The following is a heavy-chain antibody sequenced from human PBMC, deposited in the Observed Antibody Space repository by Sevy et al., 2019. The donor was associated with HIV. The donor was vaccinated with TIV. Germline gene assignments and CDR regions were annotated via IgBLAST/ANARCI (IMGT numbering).Heavy chain of an antibody. J-gene: IGHJ4*02. D-gene: IGHD5-18*01. Sequence: ASVKVSCKASGYTFTRYSMNWVRQAPGQGLEWIGWINTNTGNPTYAQAFTGRFVFSLDTSVSTAYLKISSLKAEDTAVYYCARAEVDTAIEGFDYWGREAWSPSPQ. CDR3: ARAEVDTAIEGFDY. CDR1: GYTFTRYS. CDR2: INTNTGNP. V-gene: IGHV7-4-1*02.